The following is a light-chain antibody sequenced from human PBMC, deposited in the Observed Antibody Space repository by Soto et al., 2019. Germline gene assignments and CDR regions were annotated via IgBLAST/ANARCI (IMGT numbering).Light chain of an antibody. CDR1: RSNIGSNY. J-gene: IGLJ3*02. CDR3: AAWDDSLSGWV. Sequence: QFVLTQPPSGSGTPGQTVSISCSGSRSNIGSNYVYWYQQLPGTAPKLLIYRHNQRPSGVPDRFSGSKSVTSASLAIGGLRSEDEAEYYCAAWDDSLSGWVFGGGTKLTVL. V-gene: IGLV1-47*01. CDR2: RHN.